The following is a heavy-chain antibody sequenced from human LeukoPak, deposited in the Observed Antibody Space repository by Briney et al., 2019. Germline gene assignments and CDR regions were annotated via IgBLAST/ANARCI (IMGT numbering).Heavy chain of an antibody. CDR2: IYTSGST. CDR1: GGSISSYY. D-gene: IGHD2-21*01. CDR3: GRGGEGWGEGSDWFDP. J-gene: IGHJ5*02. Sequence: SETLSLTCTVSGGSISSYYWSWIRQPAGKGLEWIGRIYTSGSTNYNPSLKSRVTMSVDTSKNQFSLKLSSVTAADTAVYYCGRGGEGWGEGSDWFDPWGQGTLVTVSS. V-gene: IGHV4-4*07.